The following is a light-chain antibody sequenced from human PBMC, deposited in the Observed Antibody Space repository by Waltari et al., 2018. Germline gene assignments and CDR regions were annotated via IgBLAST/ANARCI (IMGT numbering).Light chain of an antibody. CDR2: DAF. CDR3: QKYESLPAT. J-gene: IGKJ1*01. V-gene: IGKV3-20*01. CDR1: QSVSRA. Sequence: EIVLTQSPGTLSLSPGERATLSCRASQSVSRAIAWYQQKPGQAPRLLIYDAFSRATGIPDRFSGSGSGTDFSLTISRLEPEDFAVYYCQKYESLPATFGQGTKVEIK.